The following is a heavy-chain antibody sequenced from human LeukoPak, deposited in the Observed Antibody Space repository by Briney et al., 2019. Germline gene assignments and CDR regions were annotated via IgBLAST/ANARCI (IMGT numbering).Heavy chain of an antibody. CDR1: GFTFSRFW. D-gene: IGHD4-23*01. J-gene: IGHJ4*02. CDR3: TRILANTYGGGDC. Sequence: GGSLRLSCAASGFTFSRFWMYWVRQVPGKGLVWVSRINPDGRSTNYADSVRGRFTMSRDNAKNTLYLQMNSLRSDDTAIYYCTRILANTYGGGDCWGQGTLVTVSS. CDR2: INPDGRST. V-gene: IGHV3-74*01.